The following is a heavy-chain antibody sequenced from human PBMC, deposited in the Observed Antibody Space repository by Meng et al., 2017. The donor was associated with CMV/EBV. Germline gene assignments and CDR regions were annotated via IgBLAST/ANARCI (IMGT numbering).Heavy chain of an antibody. J-gene: IGHJ4*02. V-gene: IGHV4-34*01. CDR3: ARGSYYRYVIDY. CDR2: INHSGST. D-gene: IGHD2-21*01. Sequence: GLLNSWETLSPTRAVCVWSFNCHYGTWLRQPPWKGLEWMGEINHSGSTNYTPSLKSRVTISVETSKNQFSLKLSSVPAADTAVYYCARGSYYRYVIDYWGQGTLVTVSS. CDR1: VWSFNCHY.